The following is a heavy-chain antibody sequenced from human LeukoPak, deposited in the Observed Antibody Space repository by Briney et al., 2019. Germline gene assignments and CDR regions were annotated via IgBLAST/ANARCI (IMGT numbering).Heavy chain of an antibody. CDR1: GFTFNNYW. CDR3: ARANSGPYYYYYYMDV. Sequence: GSLRLSCAASGFTFNNYWMHWVRQAPGKGLVWVSRINTDGSGTSYADSVKGRFTISRDNAKNTLYLQMNSLRAEDTAVYFCARANSGPYYYYYYMDVWGKGTTVTVSS. J-gene: IGHJ6*03. D-gene: IGHD2-15*01. CDR2: INTDGSGT. V-gene: IGHV3-74*01.